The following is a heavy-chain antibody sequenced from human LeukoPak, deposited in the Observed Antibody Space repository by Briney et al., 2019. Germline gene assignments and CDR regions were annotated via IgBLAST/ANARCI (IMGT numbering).Heavy chain of an antibody. Sequence: SETLSLTCAVSGGSFSGYYWSWIRQPPGKGLEWIGEINHSGSTNYNPSLKSRVTIAVDTSNNQFSLKLSSVTAADTAVYYCARDRQIADRTSYNWFDPWGQGTLVTVSS. J-gene: IGHJ5*02. V-gene: IGHV4-34*01. CDR1: GGSFSGYY. CDR3: ARDRQIADRTSYNWFDP. CDR2: INHSGST. D-gene: IGHD6-13*01.